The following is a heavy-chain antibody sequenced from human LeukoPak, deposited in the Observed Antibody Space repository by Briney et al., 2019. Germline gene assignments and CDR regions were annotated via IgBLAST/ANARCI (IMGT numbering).Heavy chain of an antibody. V-gene: IGHV3-30*02. CDR3: AKGAIIGYCSSTSCYSFDY. Sequence: GGSLRLSCAASGFTFSSYGMHWVRQAPGKGLAWVAFIRYDGSNKYYADSVKGRFTISRDNSKKTLYLQMNSLRAEDTAVYYCAKGAIIGYCSSTSCYSFDYWGQGTLVTVSS. J-gene: IGHJ4*02. D-gene: IGHD2-2*01. CDR1: GFTFSSYG. CDR2: IRYDGSNK.